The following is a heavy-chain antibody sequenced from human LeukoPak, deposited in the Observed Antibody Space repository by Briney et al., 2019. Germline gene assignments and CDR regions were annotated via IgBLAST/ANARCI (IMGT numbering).Heavy chain of an antibody. CDR1: GFTFSSYG. V-gene: IGHV3-30*02. J-gene: IGHJ6*03. D-gene: IGHD2-2*01. CDR2: IRYDGSNK. Sequence: PGGSLRLSCAASGFTFSSYGMHWIRQAPGKGLEWVAFIRYDGSNKYYADSVKGRFTISRDNSKNTLYLQMNSLRAEDTAVYYCAKASGYCSSTSCYSYYYMDVWGKGTTVTVSS. CDR3: AKASGYCSSTSCYSYYYMDV.